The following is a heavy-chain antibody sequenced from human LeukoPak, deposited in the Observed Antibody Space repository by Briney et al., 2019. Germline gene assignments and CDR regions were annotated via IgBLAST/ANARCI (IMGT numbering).Heavy chain of an antibody. CDR2: IYYSGST. CDR3: AGVGYYDFWSGYRYGMDV. CDR1: GGSISSYY. Sequence: SETLSLTCTVSGGSISSYYWSWIRQPPGKGLEWIGYIYYSGSTNYNPSLKSRVTISVDTSKNQFSLKLSSVTAADTAVYYCAGVGYYDFWSGYRYGMDVWGQGTTVTVSS. D-gene: IGHD3-3*01. V-gene: IGHV4-59*01. J-gene: IGHJ6*02.